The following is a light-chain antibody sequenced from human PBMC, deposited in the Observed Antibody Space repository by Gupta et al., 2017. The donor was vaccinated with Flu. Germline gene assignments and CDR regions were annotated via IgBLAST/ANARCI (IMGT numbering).Light chain of an antibody. CDR3: QLYGYSLPYS. CDR2: ATS. V-gene: IGKV3-20*01. CDR1: QSVSNNS. J-gene: IGKJ2*03. Sequence: GERATLSCRASQSVSNNSLAWYQQKPGQTPRLLIYATSSRATAIPDRFSGGGSGTDFTLTISRPEPQDCAVYYCQLYGYSLPYSFGQGTHL.